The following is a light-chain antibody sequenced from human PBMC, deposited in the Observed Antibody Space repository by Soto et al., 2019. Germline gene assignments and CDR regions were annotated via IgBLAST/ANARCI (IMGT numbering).Light chain of an antibody. Sequence: QSALTQPPSASGSPGQSVAISCTGTSSDVGGYNYVSWYQQHPGKAPKLMIYEVNKRPSGVPDLFSGSKFGNTASLTVSGLQAEDEADYYCSSYAGSSNVFGTGTKLTVL. J-gene: IGLJ1*01. CDR2: EVN. CDR3: SSYAGSSNV. CDR1: SSDVGGYNY. V-gene: IGLV2-8*01.